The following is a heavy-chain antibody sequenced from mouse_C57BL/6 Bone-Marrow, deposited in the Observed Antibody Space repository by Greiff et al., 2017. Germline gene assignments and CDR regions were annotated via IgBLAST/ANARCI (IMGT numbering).Heavy chain of an antibody. CDR3: TTFLPKGTN. CDR1: GFNIKDDY. D-gene: IGHD2-1*01. CDR2: IDPENGDT. V-gene: IGHV14-4*01. Sequence: VQLKQSGAELVRPGASVKLSCTASGFNIKDDYMHWVKQRPEQGLEWIGWIDPENGDTEYASKFQGKATITADTSSNTAYLQLSSLTSEDTAVYYCTTFLPKGTNWGQGTTLTVSS. J-gene: IGHJ2*01.